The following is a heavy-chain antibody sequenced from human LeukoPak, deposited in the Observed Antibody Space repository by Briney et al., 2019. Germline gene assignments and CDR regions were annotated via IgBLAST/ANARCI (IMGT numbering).Heavy chain of an antibody. J-gene: IGHJ5*02. Sequence: GGSLRLSCAASGFTFSSYSMNWVRQAPGKGLEWVSYISSSSSTIYYADSVKGRFTISRDNAKNSLYLQMNSLRADDTAVYYCGRDGRLIQLWFDPWGQGTLVTVSS. CDR1: GFTFSSYS. CDR2: ISSSSSTI. CDR3: GRDGRLIQLWFDP. D-gene: IGHD5-18*01. V-gene: IGHV3-48*01.